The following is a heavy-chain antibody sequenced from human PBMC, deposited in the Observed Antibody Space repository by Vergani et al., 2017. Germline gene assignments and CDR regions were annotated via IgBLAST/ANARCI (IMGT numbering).Heavy chain of an antibody. Sequence: EVQLVQSGAEVKKPGESLKISCKGSGYSFTSYWIGWVRQMPGKGLGWMGIIYPGDSDTRYSPSFQGQVTISADKSISTAYLQWSSLKASDTAMYYCARSPYSSGWPDYYYDMDVWGKGTTVTVSS. J-gene: IGHJ6*03. CDR1: GYSFTSYW. CDR2: IYPGDSDT. D-gene: IGHD6-19*01. CDR3: ARSPYSSGWPDYYYDMDV. V-gene: IGHV5-51*01.